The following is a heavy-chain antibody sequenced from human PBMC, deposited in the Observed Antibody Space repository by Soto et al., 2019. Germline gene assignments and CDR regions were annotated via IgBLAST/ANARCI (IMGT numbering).Heavy chain of an antibody. Sequence: SETLSLTCAVSGGSIISNYWWAWIRQSPGEGLEWIGSMLYSGLTYYNPSLKSRVTLSVDTSKNQFSVRLNSVTASDTAVYYCAPLSVSLSGPYGIHVWGQGTTVTVSS. CDR2: MLYSGLT. J-gene: IGHJ6*02. CDR3: APLSVSLSGPYGIHV. CDR1: GGSIISNYW. D-gene: IGHD2-15*01. V-gene: IGHV4-39*01.